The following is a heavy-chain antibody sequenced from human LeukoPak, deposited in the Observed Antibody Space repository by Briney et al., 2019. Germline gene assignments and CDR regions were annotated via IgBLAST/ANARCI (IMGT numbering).Heavy chain of an antibody. CDR2: IYTGGTT. CDR1: GFSVTSNH. D-gene: IGHD6-6*01. V-gene: IGHV3-66*01. J-gene: IGHJ4*02. Sequence: GGSLRLSCAASGFSVTSNHMNWVRQAPGKGLEWVSIIYTGGTTHYVDSLDDRFTISKDDYINTLYLQMTSLRAADTAVYYCARDSSAYYFDYWGRGPLVSVSS. CDR3: ARDSSAYYFDY.